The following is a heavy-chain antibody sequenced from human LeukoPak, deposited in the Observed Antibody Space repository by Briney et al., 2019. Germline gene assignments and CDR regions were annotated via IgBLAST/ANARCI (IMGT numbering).Heavy chain of an antibody. J-gene: IGHJ5*02. CDR2: ISYDGSNK. Sequence: PGRSLRLSCAASGFTFSSYGMHWVRQAPGKGLEWVAVISYDGSNKYYADSVKGRFTISRDNSKNTLYLQMNSLRAEDTAVYYRAKGAAGIAVAGDWFDPWGQGTLVTVSS. CDR1: GFTFSSYG. CDR3: AKGAAGIAVAGDWFDP. V-gene: IGHV3-30*18. D-gene: IGHD6-19*01.